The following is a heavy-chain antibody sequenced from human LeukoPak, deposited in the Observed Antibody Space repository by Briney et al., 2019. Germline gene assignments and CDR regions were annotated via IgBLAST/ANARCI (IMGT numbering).Heavy chain of an antibody. V-gene: IGHV3-23*01. Sequence: GGSLRLSCAASGFTFSSYAMSWVRQAPGKGLEWVSAISGSGGSTYYADSVKGRFTISRDNSKNTLYLQMNSLRAEDTAVYYCAKDFSLRLVTRGRDYFDYWGQGTLVTVSS. CDR1: GFTFSSYA. D-gene: IGHD3-9*01. CDR2: ISGSGGST. CDR3: AKDFSLRLVTRGRDYFDY. J-gene: IGHJ4*02.